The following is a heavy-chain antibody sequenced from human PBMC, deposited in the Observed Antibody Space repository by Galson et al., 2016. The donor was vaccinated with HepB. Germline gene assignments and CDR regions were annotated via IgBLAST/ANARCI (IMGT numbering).Heavy chain of an antibody. CDR3: SRGGGMYYSMDV. D-gene: IGHD3-16*01. CDR1: GFTFTSYS. V-gene: IGHV3-21*01. CDR2: ISSSSDYI. J-gene: IGHJ6*02. Sequence: SLRLSCAASGFTFTSYSMNWVRQAPGKGLEWVSSISSSSDYIYYSDSVRGRVTISRANARNSLYLRMDSLRAEDTAVYFCSRGGGMYYSMDVWGQGTAVTV.